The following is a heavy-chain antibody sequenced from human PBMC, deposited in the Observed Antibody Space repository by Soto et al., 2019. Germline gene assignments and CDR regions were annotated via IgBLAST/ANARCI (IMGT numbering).Heavy chain of an antibody. CDR3: AKDGQPQTYYYDSSGYYFDY. CDR2: ISGSGGST. D-gene: IGHD3-22*01. Sequence: QPGGSLRLSCAASGFTFSSYAMSWVRQAPGKGLEWVSAISGSGGSTYYADSVKGRFTISRDNSKNTLYLQMNSLRAEDTAVYYCAKDGQPQTYYYDSSGYYFDYWGQGTLVTVSS. CDR1: GFTFSSYA. J-gene: IGHJ4*02. V-gene: IGHV3-23*01.